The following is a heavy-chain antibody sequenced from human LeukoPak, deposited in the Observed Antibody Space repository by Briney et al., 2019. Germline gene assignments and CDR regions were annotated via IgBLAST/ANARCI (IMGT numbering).Heavy chain of an antibody. CDR2: IYSGGST. V-gene: IGHV3-66*01. Sequence: GGSLRLSCAASGFTVSSNYMSWVRQAPGKGLEWVSVIYSGGSTYYADSVKGRFTISRDNSKNTLYLQMNSLRAEDTAVYYCARVSRSGSYSHFDYWGQGTLVTVSS. D-gene: IGHD1-26*01. CDR1: GFTVSSNY. CDR3: ARVSRSGSYSHFDY. J-gene: IGHJ4*02.